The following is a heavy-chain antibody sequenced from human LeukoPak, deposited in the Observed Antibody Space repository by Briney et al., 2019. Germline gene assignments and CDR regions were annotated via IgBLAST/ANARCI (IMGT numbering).Heavy chain of an antibody. D-gene: IGHD3-22*01. V-gene: IGHV3-9*01. CDR3: ANDIGTYYDSSGYLDY. CDR2: ISWNSGSI. CDR1: GFTFDDYA. J-gene: IGHJ4*02. Sequence: GRSLRLSCAASGFTFDDYAMHWVRQAPGKGLEWVSGISWNSGSIGYADSVKGRFTISRDNAKNSLYLQMNSLRAEDTALYYCANDIGTYYDSSGYLDYWGQGTLVTVSS.